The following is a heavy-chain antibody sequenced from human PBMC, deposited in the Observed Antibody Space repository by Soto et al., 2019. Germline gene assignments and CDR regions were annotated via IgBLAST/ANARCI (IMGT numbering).Heavy chain of an antibody. CDR1: GYTFISYA. D-gene: IGHD1-26*01. V-gene: IGHV3-23*01. Sequence: AGSLSLACASSGYTFISYAMSWVRQAPGEGLEWVSAIRGFGGSTYYADSVNAYLATPRDNPKNTLHLQMNSLRPADTAIYYSSKDSAPGDYHGMDVWGERTPLTLSS. J-gene: IGHJ6*04. CDR3: SKDSAPGDYHGMDV. CDR2: IRGFGGST.